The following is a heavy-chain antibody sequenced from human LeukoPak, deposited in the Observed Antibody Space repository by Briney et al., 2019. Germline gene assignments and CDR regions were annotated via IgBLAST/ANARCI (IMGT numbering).Heavy chain of an antibody. CDR1: GGSFSGYY. D-gene: IGHD6-19*01. CDR2: INHSGST. V-gene: IGHV4-34*01. CDR3: ATGRTGYSSGWSDF. Sequence: SETLSLTCAVYGGSFSGYYWSWIRQPPGKGLEWVGEINHSGSTNYNPSLKSRVTISVDTSKNQFSLKLSSVTAADTAVYYCATGRTGYSSGWSDFWGQGTLVTVSS. J-gene: IGHJ5*01.